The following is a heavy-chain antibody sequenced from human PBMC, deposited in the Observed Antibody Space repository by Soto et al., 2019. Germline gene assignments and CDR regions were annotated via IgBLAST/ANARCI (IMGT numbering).Heavy chain of an antibody. D-gene: IGHD1-26*01. J-gene: IGHJ4*02. Sequence: QVQLVESGGGGVQPGRSLRLSCAASGFTFSSYAMHWVRQAPGQGLEWVEVISYDGSNKYYADSVKGRFTISRDHSKNPLYRQMHSLRAEDTAVYYCARGPKPTFYREPLCYWGQGTLVNGSS. CDR3: ARGPKPTFYREPLCY. CDR1: GFTFSSYA. CDR2: ISYDGSNK. V-gene: IGHV3-30-3*01.